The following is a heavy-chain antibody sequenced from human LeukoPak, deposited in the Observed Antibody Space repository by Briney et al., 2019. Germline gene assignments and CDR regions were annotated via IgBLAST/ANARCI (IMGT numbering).Heavy chain of an antibody. CDR2: INPNSGGT. Sequence: RASVKVSCKASGYTFTGYYMHWVRQAPGQGLEWMGWINPNSGGTNYAQKFQGRVTMTRDTSISTAYMELSRLRSDDTAVYYCASSASSSSWASDWFDPWGQGTLVTVSS. J-gene: IGHJ5*02. V-gene: IGHV1-2*02. D-gene: IGHD6-13*01. CDR3: ASSASSSSWASDWFDP. CDR1: GYTFTGYY.